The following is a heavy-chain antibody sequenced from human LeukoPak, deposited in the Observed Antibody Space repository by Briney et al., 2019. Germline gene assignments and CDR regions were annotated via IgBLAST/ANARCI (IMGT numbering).Heavy chain of an antibody. Sequence: PGRSLRLSCAASGFTFSSYGMHWVRQAPGKGLEWVAVISYDGSNKYYADSVKGRFTISRDNPKNTLYLQMNSLRAEDTAVYYCARPVTGNQHWGQGTLVTVSS. CDR2: ISYDGSNK. CDR3: ARPVTGNQH. D-gene: IGHD3-10*01. CDR1: GFTFSSYG. J-gene: IGHJ1*01. V-gene: IGHV3-30*03.